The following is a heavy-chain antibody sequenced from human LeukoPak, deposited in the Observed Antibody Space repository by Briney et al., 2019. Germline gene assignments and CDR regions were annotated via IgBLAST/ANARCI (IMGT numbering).Heavy chain of an antibody. Sequence: PSETLSLTCTVSDGSISSYYWSWIRQPPGKGLEWIGHIYDSGSTNYNPSLKSRVTISVDTSKNQFSLKLSSVTAADTAVYYCARGSVVPAAISGAFDIWGQGTMVTVSS. CDR2: IYDSGST. CDR1: DGSISSYY. D-gene: IGHD2-2*02. CDR3: ARGSVVPAAISGAFDI. J-gene: IGHJ3*02. V-gene: IGHV4-59*01.